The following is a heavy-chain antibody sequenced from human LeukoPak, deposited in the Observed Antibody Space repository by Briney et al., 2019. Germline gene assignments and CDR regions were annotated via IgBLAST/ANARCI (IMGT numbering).Heavy chain of an antibody. Sequence: GGSLRLSCAASGFTFSSYAMNWVRQAPGKGLEYVSVISSNGGSTYYANSVKGRFTISRDNSKNTLYLQMGSLRAEDMAVYYCARAPGYSSSSHDIWGQGTMVTVSS. CDR3: ARAPGYSSSSHDI. CDR1: GFTFSSYA. CDR2: ISSNGGST. J-gene: IGHJ3*02. D-gene: IGHD6-13*01. V-gene: IGHV3-64*01.